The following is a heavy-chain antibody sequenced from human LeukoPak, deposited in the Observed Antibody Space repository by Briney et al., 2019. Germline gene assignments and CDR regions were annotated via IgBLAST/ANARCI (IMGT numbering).Heavy chain of an antibody. V-gene: IGHV4-61*02. J-gene: IGHJ6*03. Sequence: PSETLSLTCTVSGGSISSGSYYWSWIRQPAGKGLEWIGRIYTSGSTNYNPSLKSRVTISVDTSKNQFSLKLSSVTAADTAVYYCARDHPERGNYYYYYMDVWGRGTTVTVSS. CDR1: GGSISSGSYY. CDR3: ARDHPERGNYYYYYMDV. CDR2: IYTSGST. D-gene: IGHD6-13*01.